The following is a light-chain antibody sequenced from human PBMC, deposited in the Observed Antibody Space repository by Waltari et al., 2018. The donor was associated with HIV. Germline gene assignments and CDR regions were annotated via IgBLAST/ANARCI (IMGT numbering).Light chain of an antibody. Sequence: QSVLTQPPSASGTPGQRVTISCSGSSSNIGSNYVYWYQQLPGTAPKLLIYRNNQRPSGGADRFSGSKSGTSAALAISVLRSEDEADYYCAAWDDSLSGWVFGGGTKLTVL. CDR1: SSNIGSNY. CDR2: RNN. V-gene: IGLV1-47*01. CDR3: AAWDDSLSGWV. J-gene: IGLJ3*02.